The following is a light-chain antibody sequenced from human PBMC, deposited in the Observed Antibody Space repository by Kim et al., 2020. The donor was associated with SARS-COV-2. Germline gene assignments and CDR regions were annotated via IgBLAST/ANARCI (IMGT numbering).Light chain of an antibody. CDR3: QKYGITWT. CDR2: GAY. Sequence: EIVLTQSPGTLSLSPGERATLSCRASQSVSSSHLAWYQQKPGQAPRLLIYGAYTRATGIPDRFSGSGSGTDFTLTISRLEPEDFAVFYCQKYGITWTFGQGTKVDIK. J-gene: IGKJ1*01. V-gene: IGKV3-20*01. CDR1: QSVSSSH.